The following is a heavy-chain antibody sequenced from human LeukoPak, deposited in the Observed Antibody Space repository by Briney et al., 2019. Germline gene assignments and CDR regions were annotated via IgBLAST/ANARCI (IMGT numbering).Heavy chain of an antibody. Sequence: ASVKVSCKASGYTFTSYGISWVRQAPGQGLEWMGWINPNSGGTNYAQKFQGRVTMTRDTSISTAYMELSRLRSDDTAVYYCARWTRGYCSSTSCYAPDYWGQGTLVTVSS. J-gene: IGHJ4*02. D-gene: IGHD2-2*03. CDR1: GYTFTSYG. V-gene: IGHV1-2*02. CDR3: ARWTRGYCSSTSCYAPDY. CDR2: INPNSGGT.